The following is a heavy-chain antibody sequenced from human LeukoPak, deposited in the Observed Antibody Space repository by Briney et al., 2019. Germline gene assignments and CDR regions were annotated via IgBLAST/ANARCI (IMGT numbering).Heavy chain of an antibody. V-gene: IGHV4-61*01. CDR1: GGSVTSGNYY. Sequence: SETLSLTRTVSGGSVTSGNYYWSWIRQPPGKGLEWIGYIYYSGSTNYNPSLKSRVTMSLDTSKNQFSLKLSSVTAADTALYYCARENRATAGLDAFAIWGQGTMVIVSS. D-gene: IGHD6-13*01. J-gene: IGHJ3*02. CDR3: ARENRATAGLDAFAI. CDR2: IYYSGST.